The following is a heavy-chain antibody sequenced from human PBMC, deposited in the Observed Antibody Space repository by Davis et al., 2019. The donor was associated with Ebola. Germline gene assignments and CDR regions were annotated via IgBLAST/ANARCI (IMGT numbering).Heavy chain of an antibody. Sequence: GESLKIPCAASGFTFSNYWMSWVRQAPVKGLEWVANIKQDGSEKQYVDSVKGRFTISRDNAKNSLYLQMNSLRAEDTAVYYCAIANRGPVADTGDYWGQGTLVTVSS. CDR3: AIANRGPVADTGDY. CDR2: IKQDGSEK. CDR1: GFTFSNYW. D-gene: IGHD6-19*01. V-gene: IGHV3-7*03. J-gene: IGHJ4*02.